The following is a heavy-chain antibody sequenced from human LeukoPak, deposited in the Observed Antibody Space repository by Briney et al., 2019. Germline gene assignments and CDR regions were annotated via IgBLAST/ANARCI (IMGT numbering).Heavy chain of an antibody. CDR3: AKSVESAVTTNPYFDY. Sequence: GGSLRLSCAASGFTFSDYAMSGVRQAPGKGLKWVSVISGSGGSTYNADSVKGRFTISRDNSKNTLYLQMNSLRAEDTAVYYCAKSVESAVTTNPYFDYWGQGTLVTVSS. CDR2: ISGSGGST. V-gene: IGHV3-23*01. J-gene: IGHJ4*02. D-gene: IGHD4-17*01. CDR1: GFTFSDYA.